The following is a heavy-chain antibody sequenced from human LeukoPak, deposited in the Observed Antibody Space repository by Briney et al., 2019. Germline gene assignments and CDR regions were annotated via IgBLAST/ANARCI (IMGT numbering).Heavy chain of an antibody. V-gene: IGHV1-69*04. CDR1: RGGLNSYA. Sequence: EASVNVSSTASRGGLNSYAISRVGQAPGQGREWIGRIIPILGIANYAQKFQGRVTMTADKSTSTAYMELRRLRSEDTAVYYCARGSPSSSGYPLDGPWGQGTLVTVSS. J-gene: IGHJ5*02. CDR3: ARGSPSSSGYPLDGP. D-gene: IGHD3-22*01. CDR2: IIPILGIA.